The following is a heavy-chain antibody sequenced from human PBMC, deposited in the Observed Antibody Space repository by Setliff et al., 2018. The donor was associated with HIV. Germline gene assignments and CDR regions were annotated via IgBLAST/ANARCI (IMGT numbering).Heavy chain of an antibody. CDR2: VNPSDGST. J-gene: IGHJ4*02. Sequence: ASVKVSCKASGYTLTSNYMHWVRQAPGQGLEWMGIVNPSDGSTIYAQKFQGRVTMTRDTSTSTVYMELSSLTSEDTAVYFCVREYPRVAGPTPYYFDYWGQGTLVTVSS. CDR3: VREYPRVAGPTPYYFDY. D-gene: IGHD2-15*01. CDR1: GYTLTSNY. V-gene: IGHV1-46*01.